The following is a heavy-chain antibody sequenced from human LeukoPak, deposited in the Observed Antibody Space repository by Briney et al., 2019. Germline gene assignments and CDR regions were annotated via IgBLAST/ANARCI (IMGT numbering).Heavy chain of an antibody. CDR2: IYYSGST. D-gene: IGHD2-2*02. Sequence: SETLSLTRTVSGGSISSSSYYWGWIRQPPGKGLEWIGSIYYSGSTYYNPSLKSRVTISVDTPKNQFSLKLSSVTAADTAVYYCARDVGYCSSTSCYTRFDYWGQGTLVTVSS. CDR1: GGSISSSSYY. J-gene: IGHJ4*02. V-gene: IGHV4-39*07. CDR3: ARDVGYCSSTSCYTRFDY.